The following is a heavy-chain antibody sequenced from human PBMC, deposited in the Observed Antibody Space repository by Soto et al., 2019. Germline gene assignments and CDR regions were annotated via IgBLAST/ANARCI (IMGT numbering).Heavy chain of an antibody. CDR2: IHYSGRT. D-gene: IGHD3-22*01. V-gene: IGHV4-31*11. Sequence: LSLTCAVSGGSITSGAYYWTWIRQHPGKGLEWIAYIHYSGRTYYNPSLKSRVTISVDTSNNQFSLKLSSVTAADTAVYYCARYYFDSSGYSNWFDPWGQGTPVTVSS. J-gene: IGHJ5*02. CDR3: ARYYFDSSGYSNWFDP. CDR1: GGSITSGAYY.